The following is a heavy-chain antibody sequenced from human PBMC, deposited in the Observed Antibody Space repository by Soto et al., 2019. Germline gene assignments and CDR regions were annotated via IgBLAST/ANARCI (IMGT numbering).Heavy chain of an antibody. Sequence: SETLSLTCTVSGGSISSYYWSWIRPPPGKGLEWIGYIYYSGSTNYNPSLKSRVTISVDTSKNQFSLKLSSVTAADTAVYYCARAAYSGYDFLVDYWGQGTLVTVSS. CDR1: GGSISSYY. J-gene: IGHJ4*02. D-gene: IGHD5-12*01. CDR2: IYYSGST. V-gene: IGHV4-59*01. CDR3: ARAAYSGYDFLVDY.